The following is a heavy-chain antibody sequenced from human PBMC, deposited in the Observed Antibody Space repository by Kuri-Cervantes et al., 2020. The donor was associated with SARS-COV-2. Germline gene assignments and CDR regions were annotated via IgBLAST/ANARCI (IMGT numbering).Heavy chain of an antibody. D-gene: IGHD3-10*01. CDR1: GYTFINFD. Sequence: ASVKVSCRASGYTFINFDLNWVRQAPGQGLEWMGRISAYNGNTNYAQKFQGRVTMTTDTSTSTAYMDLRSLRLDDPAVYYCARSGSAPYYYYGMDVWGQGTTVTVSS. CDR3: ARSGSAPYYYYGMDV. CDR2: ISAYNGNT. J-gene: IGHJ6*02. V-gene: IGHV1-18*01.